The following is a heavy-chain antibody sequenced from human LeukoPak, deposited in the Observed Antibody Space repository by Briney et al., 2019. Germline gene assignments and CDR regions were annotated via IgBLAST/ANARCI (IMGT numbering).Heavy chain of an antibody. CDR2: INPNSGDT. CDR3: ARDGNFDF. CDR1: GYTFTGYY. V-gene: IGHV1-2*02. Sequence: ASVKVSCKASGYTFTGYYMHWVRQAPEQGLEWMGWINPNSGDTNYAQKFRGRVNMTGDTSINTAYLDLSGLRSDDTAVYYCARDGNFDFWGQGTLVTVSS. J-gene: IGHJ4*02.